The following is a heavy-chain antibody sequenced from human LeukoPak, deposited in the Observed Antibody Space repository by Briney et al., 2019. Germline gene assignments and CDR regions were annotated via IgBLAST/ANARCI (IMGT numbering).Heavy chain of an antibody. CDR2: ISGSGGST. Sequence: PGGSLRLSCAASGFTFSSYVMSWVRQAPGKGLEWVSAISGSGGSTYYADSVKGRFTISRDNFKNTLYLQMNSLRAEDTAVYYCAKAALNDFWSGYYPNWFDPWGQGTLVTVSS. CDR3: AKAALNDFWSGYYPNWFDP. D-gene: IGHD3-3*01. V-gene: IGHV3-23*01. J-gene: IGHJ5*02. CDR1: GFTFSSYV.